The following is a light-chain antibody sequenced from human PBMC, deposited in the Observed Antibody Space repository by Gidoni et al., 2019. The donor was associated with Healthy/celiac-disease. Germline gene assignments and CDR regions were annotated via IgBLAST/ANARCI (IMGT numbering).Light chain of an antibody. V-gene: IGKV4-1*01. Sequence: DIVMTQSPASLAVSLGERATINCKSSQSVLYSSNNKHYLAWYQQKAGQPPKLLIYWASTRESGVPDRFSGSGSGTDFTLTISSLQAEDVAVYYCQQYYSTLTFGGGTKVEIK. CDR1: QSVLYSSNNKHY. CDR3: QQYYSTLT. CDR2: WAS. J-gene: IGKJ4*01.